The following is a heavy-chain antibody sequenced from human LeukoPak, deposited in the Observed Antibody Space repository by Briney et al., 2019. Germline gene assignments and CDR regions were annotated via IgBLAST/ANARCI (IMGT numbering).Heavy chain of an antibody. CDR3: ARDIARVVAAPGNWFDP. V-gene: IGHV1-18*01. D-gene: IGHD2-15*01. J-gene: IGHJ5*02. CDR1: GYTFTSYG. Sequence: ASVKVSCKASGYTFTSYGISWVRQAPGQGLEWMGWISAYNGNTNYAQKLQGRVTMTTDTSTSTAYMELRSLRSDDTAVYYCARDIARVVAAPGNWFDPWGQGTLVTVSS. CDR2: ISAYNGNT.